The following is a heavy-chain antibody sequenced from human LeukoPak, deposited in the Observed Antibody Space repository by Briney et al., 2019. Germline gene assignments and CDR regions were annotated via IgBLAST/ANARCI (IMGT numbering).Heavy chain of an antibody. V-gene: IGHV1-69*04. CDR3: ARGREKYYYDSSGYYPFDY. J-gene: IGHJ4*02. Sequence: SVKVSCKASGGTFSSYAISWVRQAPGQGLEWMGRIIPILGIANYAQKFQGRVTITADKSTSTAYMELSSLRSEDTAVYYCARGREKYYYDSSGYYPFDYWGQGTLVTVSS. D-gene: IGHD3-22*01. CDR1: GGTFSSYA. CDR2: IIPILGIA.